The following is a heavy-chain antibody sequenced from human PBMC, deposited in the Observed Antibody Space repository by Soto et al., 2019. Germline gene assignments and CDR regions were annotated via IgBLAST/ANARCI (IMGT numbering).Heavy chain of an antibody. D-gene: IGHD6-13*01. V-gene: IGHV3-23*01. CDR3: AKDHPIAAAGTWWVFDY. CDR1: GFTFSSYA. Sequence: GGSLRLSCAASGFTFSSYAMSWVRQAPGKGLEWVSAISGSGGSTYYADSVKGRFTISRDNSKNTLYLQMNSLRAEDTAVYYCAKDHPIAAAGTWWVFDYWGQGTLVTVSS. CDR2: ISGSGGST. J-gene: IGHJ4*02.